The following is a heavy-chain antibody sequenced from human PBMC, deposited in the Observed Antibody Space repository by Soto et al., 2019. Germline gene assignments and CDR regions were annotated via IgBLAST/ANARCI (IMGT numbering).Heavy chain of an antibody. J-gene: IGHJ6*03. V-gene: IGHV4-59*01. Sequence: SETLSLTCTVSGGSISSYYWSWIRQPPGKGLEWIGYIFYSGSTNYNASLKSRVTISVDTSKNQFSLQLSSVTAADTAVYYCARVAPDYDILTGDYYYYYMDVWGKGTTVTVSS. D-gene: IGHD3-9*01. CDR1: GGSISSYY. CDR3: ARVAPDYDILTGDYYYYYMDV. CDR2: IFYSGST.